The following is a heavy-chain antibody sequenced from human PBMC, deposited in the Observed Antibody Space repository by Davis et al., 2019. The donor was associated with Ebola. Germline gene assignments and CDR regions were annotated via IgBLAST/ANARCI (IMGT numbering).Heavy chain of an antibody. J-gene: IGHJ4*02. CDR3: VRDGSARLGELSFGYYFDY. CDR1: GGSISSSNW. CDR2: IYHSGST. Sequence: MPGGSLRLSCAVSGGSISSSNWWRWVRQPPGKGLEWIGEIYHSGSTNYNPSLKSRVTISVDKSKNQFSLKLSSVTAADTAVYYCVRDGSARLGELSFGYYFDYWGQGTLVTVSS. V-gene: IGHV4-4*02. D-gene: IGHD3-16*02.